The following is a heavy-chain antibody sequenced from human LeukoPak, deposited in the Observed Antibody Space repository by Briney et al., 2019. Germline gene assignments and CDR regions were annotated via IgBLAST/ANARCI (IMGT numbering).Heavy chain of an antibody. J-gene: IGHJ4*02. CDR1: GYTFTGYY. CDR2: INPNSGGT. D-gene: IGHD2-2*01. Sequence: ASVKVSCKASGYTFTGYYMHWVRQAPGQGLEWMGWINPNSGGTNYAQKFQGRVTMIRDTSISTAYMELSRLRSDDTAVYYCARDVDIVVVPAAQFDYWGQGTLVTVSS. CDR3: ARDVDIVVVPAAQFDY. V-gene: IGHV1-2*02.